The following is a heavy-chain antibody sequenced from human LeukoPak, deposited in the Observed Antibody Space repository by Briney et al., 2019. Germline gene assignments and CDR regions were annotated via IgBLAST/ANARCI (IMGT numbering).Heavy chain of an antibody. D-gene: IGHD4-17*01. CDR2: ISGSGGNT. CDR1: GFTVSDNY. J-gene: IGHJ6*02. Sequence: GSLRLSCAASGFTVSDNYLSWVRQAPGKGLEWVSAISGSGGNTYYTDSVKGRFTISRDNSKNTLYLQMNSLRAEDTAVYYCARAEGDYVLGYYYGMDVWGQGTTVTVSS. V-gene: IGHV3-23*01. CDR3: ARAEGDYVLGYYYGMDV.